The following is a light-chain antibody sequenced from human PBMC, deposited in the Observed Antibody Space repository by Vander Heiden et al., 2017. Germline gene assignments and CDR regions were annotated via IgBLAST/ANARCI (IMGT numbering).Light chain of an antibody. CDR3: QHYGSSPLFT. Sequence: EIVLTQSPGTLSLSPGERATLSCRASQSVSSSYLTWYQQKPGQAPRLLIYGASSRATAITDRFSGSGSGTDFTLTISRLEPEDFAVYYCQHYGSSPLFTFGPGTKVDIK. J-gene: IGKJ3*01. CDR2: GAS. V-gene: IGKV3-20*01. CDR1: QSVSSSY.